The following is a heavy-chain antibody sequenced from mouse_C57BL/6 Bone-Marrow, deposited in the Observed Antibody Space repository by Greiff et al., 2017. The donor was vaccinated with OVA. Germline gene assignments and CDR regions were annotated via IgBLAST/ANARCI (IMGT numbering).Heavy chain of an antibody. CDR3: VRGYSNYVGYAMDY. CDR1: GFSFNTYA. Sequence: EVQLVESGGGLVQPKGSLKLSCAASGFSFNTYAMNWVRQAPGKGLEWVARIRSKSNNYATYYADSVKDRFTISRDDSESMLYLQMNNLKTEDTAMYYCVRGYSNYVGYAMDYWGQGTSVTVSS. V-gene: IGHV10-1*01. CDR2: IRSKSNNYAT. J-gene: IGHJ4*01. D-gene: IGHD2-5*01.